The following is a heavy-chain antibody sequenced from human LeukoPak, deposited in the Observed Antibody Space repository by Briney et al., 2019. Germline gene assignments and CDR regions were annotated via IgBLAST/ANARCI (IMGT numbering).Heavy chain of an antibody. D-gene: IGHD4-17*01. V-gene: IGHV4-59*01. CDR3: ARGTVTISYFDY. J-gene: IGHJ4*02. Sequence: SETLSLTCTVSGGSISSYYWSWIRHPPGKGLEWIGYIYYSGGTNYNPSLKSRVTISVDTSKNQFSLKLSSVTAADTAVYYCARGTVTISYFDYWGQGRLVTVSS. CDR1: GGSISSYY. CDR2: IYYSGGT.